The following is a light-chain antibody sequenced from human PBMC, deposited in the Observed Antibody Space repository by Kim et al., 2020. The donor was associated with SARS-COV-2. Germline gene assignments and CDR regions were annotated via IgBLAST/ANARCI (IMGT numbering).Light chain of an antibody. J-gene: IGKJ2*01. CDR3: QQYNNWPPYT. CDR1: QSVSSD. Sequence: VSPGERATLSWRASQSVSSDIAWYQQKPGQAPRLLIYGASTRATGIPARFSGSGSGTEFTLTISSLQYEDCAVYYCQQYNNWPPYTFGQGTKLEI. V-gene: IGKV3-15*01. CDR2: GAS.